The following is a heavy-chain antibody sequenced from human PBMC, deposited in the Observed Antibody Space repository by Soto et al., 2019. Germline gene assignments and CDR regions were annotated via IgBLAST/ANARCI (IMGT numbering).Heavy chain of an antibody. J-gene: IGHJ6*02. CDR1: GFTFSSYA. D-gene: IGHD3-3*01. Sequence: GGSLRLSCAASGFTFSSYAMSWVRQAPGKGLEWASAISGSGGSTYYADSVKGRFTISRDNSKNTLYLQMNSLRAEDTAVYYCAKDLDFDYYYYGMDVWGQGTKVTVS. CDR2: ISGSGGST. CDR3: AKDLDFDYYYYGMDV. V-gene: IGHV3-23*01.